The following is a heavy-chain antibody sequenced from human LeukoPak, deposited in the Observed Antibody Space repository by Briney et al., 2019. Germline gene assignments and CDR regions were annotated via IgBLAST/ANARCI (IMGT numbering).Heavy chain of an antibody. J-gene: IGHJ6*02. CDR3: ARPGNWGPFDYYGMDV. V-gene: IGHV3-30-3*01. D-gene: IGHD7-27*01. Sequence: GGSLRLSCAASGFTLSSYSMHWVRQAPGKGLEWVAVISYDGSNKYYADSVKGRFTISRDNSKNTLYLQMNSLRAEDTAVYYCARPGNWGPFDYYGMDVWGQGTTVTVSS. CDR1: GFTLSSYS. CDR2: ISYDGSNK.